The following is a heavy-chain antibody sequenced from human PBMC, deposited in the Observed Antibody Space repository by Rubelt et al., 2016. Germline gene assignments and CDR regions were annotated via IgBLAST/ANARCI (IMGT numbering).Heavy chain of an antibody. CDR3: ARDYCSGGSCYSVFDY. CDR1: GYTFTGYY. CDR2: INPNSGGT. D-gene: IGHD2-15*01. Sequence: QVQLVQSGAEVKKPGASVKVSCKASGYTFTGYYMHWVRQAPGQGLEWMGWINPNSGGTNYAQKVQGRVTRTRDTSTSPAYMELSRLRSDDTAVYYCARDYCSGGSCYSVFDYWGQGTLVTVSS. J-gene: IGHJ4*02. V-gene: IGHV1-2*02.